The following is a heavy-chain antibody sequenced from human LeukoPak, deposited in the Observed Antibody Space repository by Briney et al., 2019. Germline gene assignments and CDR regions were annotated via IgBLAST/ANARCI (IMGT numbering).Heavy chain of an antibody. CDR2: ISSSSSTI. J-gene: IGHJ6*02. CDR1: GFTFSTYS. D-gene: IGHD3-10*01. Sequence: PGGSLRLSCAASGFTFSTYSMTWVRQAPGKGLEWVSYISSSSSTIYYADSVKGRFTISRDNAKNSLYLQMNSLRAEDTAVYYCARDRPGSMDVWGQGTTVTVSS. CDR3: ARDRPGSMDV. V-gene: IGHV3-48*01.